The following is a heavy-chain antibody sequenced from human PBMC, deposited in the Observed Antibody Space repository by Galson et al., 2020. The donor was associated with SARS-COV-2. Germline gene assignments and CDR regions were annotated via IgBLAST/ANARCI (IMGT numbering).Heavy chain of an antibody. J-gene: IGHJ4*02. CDR1: GGTFNTYD. Sequence: SVKVSCKAPGGTFNTYDISWVRQAPGQGLEWMGGIITTSGTVTYAQKFQGRVTITADESTATYYMELSRLRSEDTALYYCARDSADFGDYVFDFWGQGTLVTVSS. V-gene: IGHV1-69*13. CDR2: IITTSGTV. CDR3: ARDSADFGDYVFDF. D-gene: IGHD4-17*01.